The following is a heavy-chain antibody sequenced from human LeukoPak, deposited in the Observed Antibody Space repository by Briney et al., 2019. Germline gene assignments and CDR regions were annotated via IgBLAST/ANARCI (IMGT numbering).Heavy chain of an antibody. CDR1: GFTFSTYA. CDR2: ITDSGGSA. V-gene: IGHV3-23*01. D-gene: IGHD1-26*01. J-gene: IGHJ4*02. Sequence: GGSLRLSCAASGFTFSTYAMSWVRQAPGKGLEWISTITDSGGSAYYADSVKGRFTISRDNSKNTLYLQMNSLRAEDTAVYYCAKGGEWELPFDYWGQGTLVTVSS. CDR3: AKGGEWELPFDY.